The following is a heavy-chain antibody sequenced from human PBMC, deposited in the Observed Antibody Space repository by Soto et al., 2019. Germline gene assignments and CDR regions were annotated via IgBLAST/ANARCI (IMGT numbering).Heavy chain of an antibody. J-gene: IGHJ4*02. CDR3: AKGDGLLRYFDWLLHASGWFDY. V-gene: IGHV3-23*01. CDR2: ISGSGGST. CDR1: GFTFSSYA. Sequence: EVQLLESGGGLVQPGGSLRLSCAASGFTFSSYAMSWVRQAPGKGLEWVSAISGSGGSTYYADSVKGRFTISRDNSKNTLYLQVNSLRAEDTAVYYCAKGDGLLRYFDWLLHASGWFDYWGQGTLVTVSS. D-gene: IGHD3-9*01.